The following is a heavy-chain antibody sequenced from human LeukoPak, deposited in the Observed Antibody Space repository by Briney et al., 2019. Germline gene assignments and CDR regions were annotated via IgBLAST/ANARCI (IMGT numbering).Heavy chain of an antibody. V-gene: IGHV3-30*18. CDR3: AKDWDPGYYDSSGSYPDY. CDR1: GFTFISFG. J-gene: IGHJ4*02. Sequence: QPGRSLRFSCAASGFTFISFGMHWVRQAPGKGLEWVALISYDGSNKYYADSVKGRFTISRDNSKNTLYLQMNSLRAEDAAVYYCAKDWDPGYYDSSGSYPDYWGQGTLVTVSS. D-gene: IGHD3-22*01. CDR2: ISYDGSNK.